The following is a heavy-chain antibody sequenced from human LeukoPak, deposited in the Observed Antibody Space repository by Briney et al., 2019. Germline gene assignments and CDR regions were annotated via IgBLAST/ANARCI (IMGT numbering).Heavy chain of an antibody. V-gene: IGHV4-59*11. CDR2: IYYSGST. D-gene: IGHD2-8*01. J-gene: IGHJ6*03. CDR1: GGSISSHY. CDR3: ARSPYQPYCTNGVCHETYYYYYMDV. Sequence: KPSETLSLTCTVSGGSISSHYWSWIRQPPGKGLEWIGYIYYSGSTNCNPSLKSRVTISVDTSKNQFSLKLSSVTAADTAVYYCARSPYQPYCTNGVCHETYYYYYMDVWGKGTTVTVSS.